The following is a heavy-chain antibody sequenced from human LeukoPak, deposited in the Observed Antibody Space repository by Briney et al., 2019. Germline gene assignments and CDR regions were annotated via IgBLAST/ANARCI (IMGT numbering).Heavy chain of an antibody. CDR2: IKQDESEK. J-gene: IGHJ6*02. D-gene: IGHD4-23*01. V-gene: IGHV3-7*01. Sequence: GGSLRLSCTASGFTFSSYWMSWVRQAPGKGLEWVANIKQDESEKYYADSVKGRFTISRDNSKNTLYLQMNSLRAEDTAVYYCARDRSVCNSECYYYYGMDVWGQGTTVTVSS. CDR3: ARDRSVCNSECYYYYGMDV. CDR1: GFTFSSYW.